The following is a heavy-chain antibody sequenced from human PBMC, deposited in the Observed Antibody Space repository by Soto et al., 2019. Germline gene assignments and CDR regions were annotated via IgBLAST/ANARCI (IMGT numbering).Heavy chain of an antibody. J-gene: IGHJ5*02. CDR3: ARRLHCSGGSCYYEDWFDP. CDR1: GGSISSSSYY. V-gene: IGHV4-39*01. D-gene: IGHD2-15*01. CDR2: IYYSGST. Sequence: SGTLSLTCTVSGGSISSSSYYWGWIRQPPGKGLEWIGSIYYSGSTYYNPSLKSRVTISVDTSKNQFSLKLSSVTAADTAVYYCARRLHCSGGSCYYEDWFDPWGQGTLVTVSS.